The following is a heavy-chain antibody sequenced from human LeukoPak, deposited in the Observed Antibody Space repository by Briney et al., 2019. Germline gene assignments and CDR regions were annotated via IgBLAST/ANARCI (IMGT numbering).Heavy chain of an antibody. CDR1: GFTFSNYA. J-gene: IGHJ3*02. V-gene: IGHV3-7*05. CDR2: IKQDGSEK. D-gene: IGHD2-15*01. CDR3: ARSLVVVAAKASVAFDI. Sequence: GGSLRLSCAASGFTFSNYAMHWVRQAPGKGLEWVANIKQDGSEKYYVDSVKGRFTISRDNAKNSLYLQMNSLRAEDTAVYYCARSLVVVAAKASVAFDIWGQGTMVTVSS.